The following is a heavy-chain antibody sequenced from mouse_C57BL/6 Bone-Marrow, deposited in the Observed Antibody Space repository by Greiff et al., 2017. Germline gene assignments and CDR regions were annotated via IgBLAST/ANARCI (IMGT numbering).Heavy chain of an antibody. CDR2: IYPRSGNT. CDR3: AREGAYYSNYDAMDY. D-gene: IGHD2-5*01. CDR1: GYTFTSYG. J-gene: IGHJ4*01. V-gene: IGHV1-81*01. Sequence: QVQLQQSGAELARPGASVKLSCKASGYTFTSYGISWVKQRTGQGLDWIGEIYPRSGNTYYNEKFKGKATLTADKSSSTAYMELRSLTSEDSAVYFCAREGAYYSNYDAMDYWGQGTSVTVSS.